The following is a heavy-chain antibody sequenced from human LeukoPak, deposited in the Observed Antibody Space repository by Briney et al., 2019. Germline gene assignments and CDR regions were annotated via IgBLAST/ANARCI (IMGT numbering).Heavy chain of an antibody. J-gene: IGHJ3*02. CDR1: GFTFSSYA. Sequence: GGSLRLSCAASGFTFSSYAMHWVRQAPGKGLEWVAVISYDGSNKYYADSVKGRFTISRGNSKNTLYLQMNSLRAEDTAVYYCARDGVGNDAFDIWGQGTMVTVSS. CDR3: ARDGVGNDAFDI. D-gene: IGHD1-26*01. CDR2: ISYDGSNK. V-gene: IGHV3-30*04.